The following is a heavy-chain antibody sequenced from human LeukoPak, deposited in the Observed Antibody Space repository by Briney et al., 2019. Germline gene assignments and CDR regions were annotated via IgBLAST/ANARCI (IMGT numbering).Heavy chain of an antibody. CDR1: GFTFSSYW. CDR2: IKQDGSGK. Sequence: GGSLRLSCAGSGFTFSSYWMTWVRQAPGKGLEWVANIKQDGSGKYYVDSVKGRFTISRDNAKNSLYLQMNSLRAEDTAVYYCARDEYSPPWAFDIWGQGKMVTVSS. J-gene: IGHJ3*02. V-gene: IGHV3-7*01. CDR3: ARDEYSPPWAFDI. D-gene: IGHD5-18*01.